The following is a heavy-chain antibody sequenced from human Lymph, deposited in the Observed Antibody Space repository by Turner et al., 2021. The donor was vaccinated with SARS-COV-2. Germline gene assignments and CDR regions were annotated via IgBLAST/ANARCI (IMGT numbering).Heavy chain of an antibody. D-gene: IGHD2-2*01. CDR1: GGSIRSYS. CDR2: IVYSGIT. CDR3: ARVVPAGWYYFDY. J-gene: IGHJ4*01. V-gene: IGHV4-59*01. Sequence: QVQLQESGPGLVKTSETLSLTCHVSGGSIRSYSWRWIRQPQGKGLAWIGYIVYSGITIYNPSLKSRVTISVDTSKNQFSLKLSSVTAADTAVYYCARVVPAGWYYFDYWGHGTLVTVSS.